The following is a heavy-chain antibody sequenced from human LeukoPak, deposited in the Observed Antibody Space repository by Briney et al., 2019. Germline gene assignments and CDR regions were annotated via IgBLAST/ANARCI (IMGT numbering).Heavy chain of an antibody. CDR2: ITGSIYFSGST. V-gene: IGHV4-59*13. J-gene: IGHJ6*02. D-gene: IGHD3-10*01. Sequence: AETLSLTCTVSGGSINNYYWNWIRQPPGKGLEWIGYITGSIYFSGSTKYDPSLESRVTMSVDTSKNQFSLTLSSVTAADTAVYYCARDSRDYGSGSYWDVWGQGTTVTVSS. CDR3: ARDSRDYGSGSYWDV. CDR1: GGSINNYY.